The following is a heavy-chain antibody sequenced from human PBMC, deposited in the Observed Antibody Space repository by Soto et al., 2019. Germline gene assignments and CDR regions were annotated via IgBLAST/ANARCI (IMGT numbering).Heavy chain of an antibody. D-gene: IGHD3-9*01. CDR2: ISHDGRNK. CDR1: GFTFSAYG. J-gene: IGHJ3*02. V-gene: IGHV3-30*18. CDR3: VKEEYYDILTGSRGDPFDI. Sequence: GGSLRLSCAASGFTFSAYGIHWVRQAPAKGLEWVAVISHDGRNKYYADSVKGRFAVSRDNSKKTLYLQMNSLRAEDTAVYYCVKEEYYDILTGSRGDPFDIWGQGTMVTVSS.